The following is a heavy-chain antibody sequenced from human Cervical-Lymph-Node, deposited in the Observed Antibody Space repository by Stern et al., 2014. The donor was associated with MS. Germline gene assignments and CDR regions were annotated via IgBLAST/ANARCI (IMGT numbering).Heavy chain of an antibody. CDR3: ARVGVDRGWYY. CDR1: GFTFSSYS. Sequence: EVQLVESGGDLVQPGGSLRLSCAASGFTFSSYSINWVRQAPGKGLEWVSYISSSGSTIHYADFVKGRFTISRDNAKNVLYLQLSSLTAEDTAVYYCARVGVDRGWYYWGQGTLVTVSS. CDR2: ISSSGSTI. J-gene: IGHJ4*02. D-gene: IGHD6-19*01. V-gene: IGHV3-48*01.